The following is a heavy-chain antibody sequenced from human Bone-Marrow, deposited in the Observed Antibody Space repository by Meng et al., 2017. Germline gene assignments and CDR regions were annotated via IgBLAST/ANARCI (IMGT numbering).Heavy chain of an antibody. J-gene: IGHJ4*02. Sequence: SETLSLTCAVYGGSFSGYYWSWIRQPPGKGLEWIGEINHSGSTNYNPSLKSRVTISVDTSKNQFSLKLSSVTAADTAVYYCARFLPGYSYGFDYCGQAIL. CDR2: INHSGST. CDR1: GGSFSGYY. D-gene: IGHD5-18*01. V-gene: IGHV4-34*01. CDR3: ARFLPGYSYGFDY.